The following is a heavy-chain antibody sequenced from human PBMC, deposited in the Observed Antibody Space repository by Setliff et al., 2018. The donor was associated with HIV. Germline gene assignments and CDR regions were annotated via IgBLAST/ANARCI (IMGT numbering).Heavy chain of an antibody. V-gene: IGHV4-34*01. Sequence: SETLSLTCTIYGESFSGYYCSWIRQPPGKGLEWIGEVSFSGSTNYSPSLKSRVTISVDTSKNQFSLKMTSVTAADTAVYYYVKRRNRGFDPWGQGTLVTVSS. J-gene: IGHJ5*02. CDR1: GESFSGYY. CDR3: VKRRNRGFDP. CDR2: VSFSGST.